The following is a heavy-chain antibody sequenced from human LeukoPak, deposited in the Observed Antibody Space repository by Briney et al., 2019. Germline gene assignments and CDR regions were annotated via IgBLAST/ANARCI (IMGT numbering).Heavy chain of an antibody. J-gene: IGHJ4*02. CDR2: IYYSGST. CDR1: GGSISSGGYY. V-gene: IGHV4-31*03. CDR3: ARGRPGVFDY. Sequence: LSETLSLTCTVSGGSISSGGYYWSWIRQHPGKGLEWIGYIYYSGSTYYNPSLKGRVTISVDTSKNQFSLKLSSVTAADTAVYYCARGRPGVFDYWGQGTLVTVSS.